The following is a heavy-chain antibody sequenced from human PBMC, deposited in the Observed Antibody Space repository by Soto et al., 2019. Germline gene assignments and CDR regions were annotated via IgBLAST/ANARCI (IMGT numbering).Heavy chain of an antibody. CDR1: GFTFSNAW. Sequence: EVQLVESGGGLVKPGGSLRLSCAASGFTFSNAWMSWVRQAPGKGLEWVGRIKSKTDGGTTDYAAPVKGRFTISRDDSKNTLYLQMNSLKTEDTAVYYCTTGVTRITIFGVVPFRDVWGQGTTVTVSS. V-gene: IGHV3-15*01. D-gene: IGHD3-3*01. CDR2: IKSKTDGGTT. CDR3: TTGVTRITIFGVVPFRDV. J-gene: IGHJ6*02.